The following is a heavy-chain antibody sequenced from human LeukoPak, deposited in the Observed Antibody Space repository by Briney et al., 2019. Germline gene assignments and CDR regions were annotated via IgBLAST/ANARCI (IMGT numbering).Heavy chain of an antibody. V-gene: IGHV3-33*06. CDR1: GFSFSTYG. Sequence: PGGSLRLSCAASGFSFSTYGMHWVRQAPGKGLEWVAVIWYDGNNKYYADSVKGRFTISRDNSKNPLYLQMNSLRAEDTAVYYCAKDSYGDYDKRGINYFHYWGQGTLVTVSS. J-gene: IGHJ4*02. CDR2: IWYDGNNK. CDR3: AKDSYGDYDKRGINYFHY. D-gene: IGHD4-17*01.